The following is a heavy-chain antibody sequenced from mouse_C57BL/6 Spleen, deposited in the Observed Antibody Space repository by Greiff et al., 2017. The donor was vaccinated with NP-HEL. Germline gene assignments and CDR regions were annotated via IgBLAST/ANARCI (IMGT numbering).Heavy chain of an antibody. CDR3: ARGQLGGAMDY. D-gene: IGHD3-3*01. CDR2: ISSGSSTI. J-gene: IGHJ4*01. Sequence: EVQVEESGGGLVKPGGSLKLSCAASGFTFSDYGMHWVRQAPEQGLEWVAYISSGSSTIYYADTVKGRFTISRDNAKNTLFLQMTSLRSEDTAMYCCARGQLGGAMDYWGQGTSVTVSS. V-gene: IGHV5-17*01. CDR1: GFTFSDYG.